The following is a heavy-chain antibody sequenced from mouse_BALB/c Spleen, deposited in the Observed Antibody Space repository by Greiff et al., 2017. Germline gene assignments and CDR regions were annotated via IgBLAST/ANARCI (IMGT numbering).Heavy chain of an antibody. D-gene: IGHD2-1*01. CDR1: GFTFSSYG. CDR2: ISSGGSYT. Sequence: EVKVVESGGDLVKPGGSLKLSCAASGFTFSSYGMSWVRQTPDKRLEWVATISSGGSYTYYPDSVTGRVTISRDNAKNTLYLQMSSLKSEDTAMYYCARHPYGNYGAMDYWGQGTSVTVSS. V-gene: IGHV5-6*01. J-gene: IGHJ4*01. CDR3: ARHPYGNYGAMDY.